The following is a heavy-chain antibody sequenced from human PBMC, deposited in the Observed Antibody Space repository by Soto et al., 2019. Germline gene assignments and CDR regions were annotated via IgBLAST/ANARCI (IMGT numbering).Heavy chain of an antibody. Sequence: SVKVTCKASGYTFASNGSRWPRQAPGQGLEWMGWISAYNGNTNYAQKLQGRVTMTTDTSTSTAYMELRSLRSDDTAVYYCAREYAVRGVMCPYYYYYGMDVWGQGTTVTVSS. D-gene: IGHD3-10*01. CDR2: ISAYNGNT. J-gene: IGHJ6*02. CDR1: GYTFASNG. V-gene: IGHV1-18*01. CDR3: AREYAVRGVMCPYYYYYGMDV.